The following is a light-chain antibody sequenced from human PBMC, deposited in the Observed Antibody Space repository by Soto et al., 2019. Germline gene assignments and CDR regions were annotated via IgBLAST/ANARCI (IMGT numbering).Light chain of an antibody. V-gene: IGLV2-23*03. CDR3: CSYAGHSTFV. CDR2: EGN. J-gene: IGLJ1*01. Sequence: SDLTQPPSWSGSPGQSSTLSCSGTSTNVGGYNLVSWYQQHPGKVPKVVIYEGNKRPLGISDRFSASKSGNTAALTISGLQNEDEAEYYCCSYAGHSTFVFGSGTKVTV. CDR1: STNVGGYNL.